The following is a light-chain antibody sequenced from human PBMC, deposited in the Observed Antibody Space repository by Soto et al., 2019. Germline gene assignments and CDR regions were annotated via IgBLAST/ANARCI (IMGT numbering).Light chain of an antibody. CDR3: QQYGSSPPWT. CDR2: GAS. V-gene: IGKV3-20*01. CDR1: QSVGSTY. Sequence: EIVLTQSPGTLSLSPGERATLSCRASQSVGSTYLAWYQQKPGQAPRLLIYGASSRATGIPDRFSGSGSGTDFTLTISRLEPEDFAVSYCQQYGSSPPWTFGQGTKVEIK. J-gene: IGKJ1*01.